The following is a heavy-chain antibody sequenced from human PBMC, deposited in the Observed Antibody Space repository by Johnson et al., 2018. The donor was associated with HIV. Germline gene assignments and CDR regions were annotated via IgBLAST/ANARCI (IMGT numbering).Heavy chain of an antibody. CDR2: ISSDESKK. J-gene: IGHJ3*01. D-gene: IGHD3-9*01. Sequence: QVQLVESGGGVVQPGRSLRLACAASGFTFRGYGMHWVRQAPGKGLEWLAVISSDESKKYYGVSVKGRFTISRDNSKNTVYLQMNTLRAEDTAVYYCAKGGGVDYDIVTGDYGDALDLWGQGMMVTVSS. V-gene: IGHV3-30*18. CDR1: GFTFRGYG. CDR3: AKGGGVDYDIVTGDYGDALDL.